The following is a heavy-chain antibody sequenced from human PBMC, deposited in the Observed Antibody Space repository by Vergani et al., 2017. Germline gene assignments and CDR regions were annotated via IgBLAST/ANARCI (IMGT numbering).Heavy chain of an antibody. V-gene: IGHV3-11*06. CDR2: ITTSSSYT. CDR1: GFTFSDYY. J-gene: IGHJ6*02. CDR3: ARGHYVMDV. Sequence: QVQVVESGGGLVKPGGSLRLSCAASGFTFSDYYMTWIRQAPGKGLEWVSYITTSSSYTDYADSRKGRFTISRDNAKNSLYLQMNSLRAEDTAVYYCARGHYVMDVWGQGTTVTVSS.